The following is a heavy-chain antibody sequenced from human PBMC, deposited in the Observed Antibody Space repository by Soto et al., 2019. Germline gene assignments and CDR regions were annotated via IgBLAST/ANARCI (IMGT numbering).Heavy chain of an antibody. D-gene: IGHD5-12*01. CDR1: GFTFSSYA. J-gene: IGHJ4*02. Sequence: GGSLRLSCAASGFTFSSYAMSWVRQAPGKGLEWVSGISGSGGSTYYADSVKGRFTISSENSKNTLYLQMNSLRAEDTAVYYCAKAPHSGLYYFDYWGQGTLVTVSS. CDR3: AKAPHSGLYYFDY. V-gene: IGHV3-23*01. CDR2: ISGSGGST.